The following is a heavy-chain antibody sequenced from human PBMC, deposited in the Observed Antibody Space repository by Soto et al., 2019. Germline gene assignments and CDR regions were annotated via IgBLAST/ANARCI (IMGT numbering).Heavy chain of an antibody. J-gene: IGHJ2*01. D-gene: IGHD3-9*01. V-gene: IGHV4-61*01. Sequence: QVQLQESGPGLVKPSETLSLTCTVSGCSVSGGSYCWSWIRQPPGKGLECIGYVYNSGSTTYNPALTSRVTRSVDTSKNQFSLGLSSVTASDTAVYYCARVPLTTYFDLWVRGTLVTVSS. CDR3: ARVPLTTYFDL. CDR1: GCSVSGGSYC. CDR2: VYNSGST.